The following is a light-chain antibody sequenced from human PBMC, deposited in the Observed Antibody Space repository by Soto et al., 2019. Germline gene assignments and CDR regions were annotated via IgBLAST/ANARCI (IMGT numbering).Light chain of an antibody. Sequence: EIVLTQSPGTLSLSPGERATLSRRASQSVSSTYLAWYQQKPGQAPRLLIYDASSRAAAIPDRFSGSGSGTDFTLTISRLEPEDFAVYFCQQYGTSPWTFGQGTKVDIK. CDR2: DAS. CDR1: QSVSSTY. V-gene: IGKV3-20*01. CDR3: QQYGTSPWT. J-gene: IGKJ1*01.